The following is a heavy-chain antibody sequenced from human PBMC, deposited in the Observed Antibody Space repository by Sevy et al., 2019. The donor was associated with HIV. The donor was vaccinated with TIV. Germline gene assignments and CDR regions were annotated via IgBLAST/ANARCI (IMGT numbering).Heavy chain of an antibody. CDR1: GFTFRNYA. CDR3: ARKYDSSGYFDY. D-gene: IGHD3-22*01. V-gene: IGHV3-23*01. Sequence: GGSLRLSCAASGFTFRNYAMNWVRQPPGKGLEWVSGISGTGGSGDKTNYADSVKGRFTISRDDSKNSLYLQLNTLRAEDTAIYYCARKYDSSGYFDYWGQGTLVTVSS. CDR2: ISGTGGSGDKT. J-gene: IGHJ4*02.